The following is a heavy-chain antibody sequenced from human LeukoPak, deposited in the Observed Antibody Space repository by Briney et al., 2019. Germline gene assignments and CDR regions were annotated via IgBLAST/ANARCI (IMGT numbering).Heavy chain of an antibody. CDR2: IFSNDEK. CDR3: ARITGYGGDSGYYFDY. D-gene: IGHD4-23*01. J-gene: IGHJ4*02. CDR1: GFSLSKARMG. Sequence: ESGPALVKPTETLTLTCTVSGFSLSKARMGVSWIRQPPGKALEWLAHIFSNDEKSYSTSLQGRLTISKDTSKSQVVLTMTTVDPVDTATYFCARITGYGGDSGYYFDYWGQGALVTVSS. V-gene: IGHV2-26*01.